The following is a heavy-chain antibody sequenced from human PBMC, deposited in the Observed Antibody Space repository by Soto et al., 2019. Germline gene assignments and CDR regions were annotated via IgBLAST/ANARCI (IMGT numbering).Heavy chain of an antibody. Sequence: PSXTLSLTCTVSGGSISGDYWSWIRQPPGKGLEWIAYTGNTNYNPSLMGRVTISVDTSKNQFSLKLSSVTAADMAVYYCARNPMIRGVIIPYFDSWGQGTLVTVSS. CDR1: GGSISGDY. J-gene: IGHJ4*02. V-gene: IGHV4-59*12. CDR3: ARNPMIRGVIIPYFDS. D-gene: IGHD3-10*01. CDR2: TGNT.